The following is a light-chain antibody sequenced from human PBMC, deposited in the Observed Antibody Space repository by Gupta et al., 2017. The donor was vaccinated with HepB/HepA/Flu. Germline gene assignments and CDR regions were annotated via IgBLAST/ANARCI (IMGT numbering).Light chain of an antibody. V-gene: IGLV2-23*02. J-gene: IGLJ2*01. CDR3: CSYAPNFVL. CDR2: EVS. Sequence: QSALTQPASVSASPGQSITISCTGPSSNIEYYNLVSWYQQPPGKAPKLIIFEVSKRPSGVSNRFSGSKFDNTASLTISGLQAEDEANYYCCSYAPNFVLFGGGTKLTVL. CDR1: SSNIEYYNL.